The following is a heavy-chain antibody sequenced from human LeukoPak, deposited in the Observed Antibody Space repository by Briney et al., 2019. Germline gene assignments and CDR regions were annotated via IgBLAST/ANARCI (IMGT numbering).Heavy chain of an antibody. CDR2: IYPGDSDT. J-gene: IGHJ3*02. V-gene: IGHV5-51*01. CDR3: ARLSGSYYSAFDI. Sequence: GESLKISCKGSGYSFTTYWIAWVRQMPGKGLEWMGTIYPGDSDTRYSPSFQGQVTISADKSISTAYLQWSSLKASDTAMYYCARLSGSYYSAFDIWGLGTMVTVSS. CDR1: GYSFTTYW. D-gene: IGHD1-26*01.